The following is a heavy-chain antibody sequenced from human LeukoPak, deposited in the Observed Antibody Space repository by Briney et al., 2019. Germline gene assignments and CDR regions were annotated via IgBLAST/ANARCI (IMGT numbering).Heavy chain of an antibody. D-gene: IGHD2-8*01. J-gene: IGHJ4*02. CDR1: GYTFTAYY. V-gene: IGHV1-2*02. CDR3: ARDGVSTTPDFDY. Sequence: ASVKVSCKTSGYTFTAYYMYWLRQAPGQGLECMGWIYPNSGATGYAQNFQGRVTMTRDTSVSTIYMELSRLRSDDTPVYYCARDGVSTTPDFDYWGQGTLVTVSS. CDR2: IYPNSGAT.